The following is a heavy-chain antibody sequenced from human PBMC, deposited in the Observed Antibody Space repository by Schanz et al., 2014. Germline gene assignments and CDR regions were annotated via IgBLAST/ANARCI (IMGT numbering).Heavy chain of an antibody. Sequence: QVQLQESGPGLVKPSGTLSLTCAVSGGSISSSDWWSWVRQPPGKGLEWIGEIYHSGSTNYNPSLKSRVPISVDKPKKQFPRKVTSMTAADTAVYYCARGHHPHGITVAARGFDPWGQGTLVTVSS. D-gene: IGHD6-19*01. CDR1: GGSISSSDW. CDR2: IYHSGST. J-gene: IGHJ5*02. V-gene: IGHV4-4*02. CDR3: ARGHHPHGITVAARGFDP.